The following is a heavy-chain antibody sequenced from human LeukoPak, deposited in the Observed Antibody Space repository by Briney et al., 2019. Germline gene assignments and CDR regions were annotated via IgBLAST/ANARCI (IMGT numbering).Heavy chain of an antibody. D-gene: IGHD2-15*01. CDR2: INPAGSET. CDR3: ARFGYVAAVDV. CDR1: GFSFSAYW. V-gene: IGHV3-7*01. J-gene: IGHJ4*02. Sequence: GGSLRLSCAASGFSFSAYWMTWVRQAPGTGLEWVANINPAGSETYYVDPVKGRFSISRDNAKNLVYLQVNSLRAEATAGYHCARFGYVAAVDVWGQGTPVTVSS.